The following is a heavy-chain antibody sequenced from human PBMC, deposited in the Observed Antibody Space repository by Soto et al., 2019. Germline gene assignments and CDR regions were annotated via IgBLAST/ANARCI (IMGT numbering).Heavy chain of an antibody. D-gene: IGHD6-13*01. CDR3: ARVGDSSSWYAFDI. Sequence: ASVKVSCKASGYTFTGYYMHWVRQAPGQGLEWMGWINPNSGGTNYAQKFQGWVTMTRDTSISTAYMELSRLRSDDTAVYYCARVGDSSSWYAFDIWGQGTMVTVSS. V-gene: IGHV1-2*04. CDR1: GYTFTGYY. CDR2: INPNSGGT. J-gene: IGHJ3*02.